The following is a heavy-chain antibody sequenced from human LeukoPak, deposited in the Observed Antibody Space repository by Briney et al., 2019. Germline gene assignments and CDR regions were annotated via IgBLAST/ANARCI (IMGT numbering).Heavy chain of an antibody. J-gene: IGHJ4*02. CDR3: ARDLSDDYSLDY. D-gene: IGHD3-16*01. CDR2: ITISSSIV. V-gene: IGHV3-21*01. CDR1: GFSFSDYS. Sequence: GGSLRLSCAASGFSFSDYSMNWVRQAPGKGLEWVSSITISSSIVYYADSVKGRFTISRDNAKNSLFLQMNSLRAEDTAVYYCARDLSDDYSLDYWGQGTLVSVSS.